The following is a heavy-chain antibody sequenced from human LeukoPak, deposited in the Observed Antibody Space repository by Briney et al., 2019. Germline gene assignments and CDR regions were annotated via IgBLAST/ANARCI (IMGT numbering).Heavy chain of an antibody. Sequence: GGSLRLSCAASGLTFSSYAMSWVRQAPGKGLEWVSVISGSGGSTYYADSVKGRFTISRDNSKNTLFLQMNSLRAEDTAVYYCARDLGYCTNGVCHTRFDYWGQGTLVAVSS. CDR1: GLTFSSYA. CDR2: ISGSGGST. D-gene: IGHD2-8*01. V-gene: IGHV3-23*01. CDR3: ARDLGYCTNGVCHTRFDY. J-gene: IGHJ4*02.